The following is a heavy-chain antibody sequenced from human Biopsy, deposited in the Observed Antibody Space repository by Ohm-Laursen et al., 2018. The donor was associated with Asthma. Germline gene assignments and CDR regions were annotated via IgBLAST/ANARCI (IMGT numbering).Heavy chain of an antibody. Sequence: TLSLTCAVSGDSIDSGDYSWTWIRQSPGVGLEWIGHIYRNGDTYYNPTLKNRVTISIDGSKNQFSLRLRSVTAADTAVYYCARGWNCGGDCYSLDSWGQGTLVIVSS. D-gene: IGHD2-21*02. CDR1: GDSIDSGDYS. CDR2: IYRNGDT. J-gene: IGHJ4*02. CDR3: ARGWNCGGDCYSLDS. V-gene: IGHV4-30-2*06.